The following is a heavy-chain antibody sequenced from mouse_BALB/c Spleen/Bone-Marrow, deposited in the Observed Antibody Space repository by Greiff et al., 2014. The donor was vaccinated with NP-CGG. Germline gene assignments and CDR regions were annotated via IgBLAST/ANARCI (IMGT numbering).Heavy chain of an antibody. CDR3: ARWAIADAFEY. V-gene: IGHV1-80*01. Sequence: QVQLQQSRMPSFGCKNSVKISCQASGYTFSGYWMNWVRQRPGQGLGWIGQIYPRDGDTNYNENFRGKATLTADKSASKAYMQISSLKAEDSAGYFCARWAIADAFEYWGQGNSVP. CDR2: IYPRDGDT. J-gene: IGHJ4*01. CDR1: GYTFSGYW.